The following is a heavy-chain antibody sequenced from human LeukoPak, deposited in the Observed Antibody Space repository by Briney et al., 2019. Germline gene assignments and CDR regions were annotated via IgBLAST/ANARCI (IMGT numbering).Heavy chain of an antibody. CDR1: GYSFTSYW. D-gene: IGHD3-10*01. CDR2: IYPGDSDT. V-gene: IGHV5-51*01. J-gene: IGHJ4*02. Sequence: GESLKISCKGSGYSFTSYWIGWVRQMPGKGLEWMGIIYPGDSDTRYSPSFQGQVTISADKSISTAYLQWSSLKASDTAMYYCARRKHLAHLWFPLYYFDYWGQGTLVTVSS. CDR3: ARRKHLAHLWFPLYYFDY.